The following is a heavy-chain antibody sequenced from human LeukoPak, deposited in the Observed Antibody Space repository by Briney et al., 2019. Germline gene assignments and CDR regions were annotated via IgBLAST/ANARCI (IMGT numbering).Heavy chain of an antibody. D-gene: IGHD6-13*01. CDR2: INPNSGGT. CDR3: AREVRGSSSWYDY. CDR1: GYTFTGYY. J-gene: IGHJ4*02. Sequence: GASVKVSCKASGYTFTGYYMPWVRQAPGQGLEWMGRINPNSGGTNYAQKFQGRVTMTRDTSISTAYMELSRLRSDDTAVYYCAREVRGSSSWYDYWGQGTLVTVSS. V-gene: IGHV1-2*06.